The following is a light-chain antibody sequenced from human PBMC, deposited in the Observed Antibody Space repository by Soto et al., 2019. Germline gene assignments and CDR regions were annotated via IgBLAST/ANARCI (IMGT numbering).Light chain of an antibody. CDR1: SSDVGGYNY. Sequence: QSVLTQPRSVSGSPGQSVTISCTGTSSDVGGYNYVSWYQQHPGKAPKLMIYDVSKRPSGVPDRFSGSKSGNTASLTISGLQDEEEADYYCCSYAGSYVVFGGGTKVTVL. V-gene: IGLV2-11*01. CDR2: DVS. J-gene: IGLJ2*01. CDR3: CSYAGSYVV.